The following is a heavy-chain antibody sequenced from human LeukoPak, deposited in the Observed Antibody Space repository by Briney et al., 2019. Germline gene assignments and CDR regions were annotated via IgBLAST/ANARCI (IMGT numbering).Heavy chain of an antibody. D-gene: IGHD6-13*01. CDR2: ISGSSGSA. CDR3: AKDRGSSSLYFDY. J-gene: IGHJ4*02. CDR1: GFTFSSYA. V-gene: IGHV3-23*01. Sequence: GGSLRLSCAASGFTFSSYAMSWVRQAPGKGLEWVSAISGSSGSAYYADSVKGRFTISRDNSKNTLYLQMSSLRAEDTAVYYCAKDRGSSSLYFDYWGQGTLVTVSS.